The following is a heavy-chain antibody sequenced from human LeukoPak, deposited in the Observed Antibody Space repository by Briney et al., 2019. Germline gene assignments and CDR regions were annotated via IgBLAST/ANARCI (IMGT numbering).Heavy chain of an antibody. CDR2: ISYDGSNK. J-gene: IGHJ4*02. CDR1: GFTFSSYA. D-gene: IGHD5-18*01. CDR3: ARDPVTAMGYFDY. Sequence: GGSLRLSCAASGFTFSSYAMHWVRQAPGKGLGWVAVISYDGSNKYYADSVKGRFTISRDNSKNTLYLQMNSLRAEDTAVYYCARDPVTAMGYFDYWGQGTLVTVSS. V-gene: IGHV3-30-3*01.